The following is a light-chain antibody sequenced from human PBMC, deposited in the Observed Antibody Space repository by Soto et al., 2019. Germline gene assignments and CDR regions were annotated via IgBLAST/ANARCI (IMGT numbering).Light chain of an antibody. V-gene: IGLV1-51*01. J-gene: IGLJ1*01. CDR2: DDN. CDR1: SSNIGGNS. CDR3: GSWDSSLSAYV. Sequence: QAVVTQPPSVSAAPGQKGTISCSGSSSNIGGNSVSWYQQLPGTAPKLLIYDDNKRPSGIPDRFSGSKSGTSATLGITGFQTGDEADYYCGSWDSSLSAYVFGPGTKVTVL.